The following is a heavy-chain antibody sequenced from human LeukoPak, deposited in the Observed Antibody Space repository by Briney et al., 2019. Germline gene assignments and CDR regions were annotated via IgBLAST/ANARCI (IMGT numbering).Heavy chain of an antibody. CDR3: ARGRGLDV. V-gene: IGHV3-7*03. CDR2: INHNGNVN. J-gene: IGHJ6*02. CDR1: GFTFSRYW. Sequence: GGSLRLSCAASGFTFSRYWMNWARQAPGKGLEWVASINHNGNVNYYVDSVKGRFTISRDNAKNALYLQMSNLRAEDTAVYFCARGRGLDVWGQGATVPVSS.